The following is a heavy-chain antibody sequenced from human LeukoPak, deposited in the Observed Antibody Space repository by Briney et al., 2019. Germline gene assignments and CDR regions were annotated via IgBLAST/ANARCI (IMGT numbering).Heavy chain of an antibody. CDR3: ARGQSYYEAFDI. CDR2: IYSGGST. D-gene: IGHD1-26*01. Sequence: GGSLPLSCAASGFTVSSDHMSWLRPPPGKGREWVSVIYSGGSTNYAYSVKGRFTVSSDNSKHTLHLQMNSLRVEDTAVYYCARGQSYYEAFDIWGQGTMVTVSS. J-gene: IGHJ3*02. V-gene: IGHV3-53*03. CDR1: GFTVSSDH.